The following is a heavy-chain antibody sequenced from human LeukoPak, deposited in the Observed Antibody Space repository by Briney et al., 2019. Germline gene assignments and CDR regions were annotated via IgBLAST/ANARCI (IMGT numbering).Heavy chain of an antibody. V-gene: IGHV3-21*01. CDR1: GFTFSSYS. Sequence: GGSLRLSCAASGFTFSSYSMNWVRQAPGKGLEWVSSISSSKNYIYYADSVKGRFTISRDNAQNSLYLQMDSLRAEDTAVYYCARDFLVVNAFDIWGQGTMVTVSS. CDR3: ARDFLVVNAFDI. D-gene: IGHD2-15*01. J-gene: IGHJ3*02. CDR2: ISSSKNYI.